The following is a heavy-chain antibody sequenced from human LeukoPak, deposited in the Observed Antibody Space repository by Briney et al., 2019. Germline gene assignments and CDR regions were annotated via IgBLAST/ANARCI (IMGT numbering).Heavy chain of an antibody. Sequence: GGSLRLSCAASGLTVTDYYMRWIRQAPGKGLEWVSFIGGSASNIYYADSVKGRFTISRDNAKNSLYLQMNSLRAEDTAVYYCAKEWSAFDIWGQGTMVTVSS. CDR2: IGGSASNI. J-gene: IGHJ3*02. D-gene: IGHD2-15*01. V-gene: IGHV3-11*04. CDR1: GLTVTDYY. CDR3: AKEWSAFDI.